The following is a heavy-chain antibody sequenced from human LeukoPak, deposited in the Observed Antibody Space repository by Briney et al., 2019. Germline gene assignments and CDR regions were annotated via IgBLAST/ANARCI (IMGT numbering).Heavy chain of an antibody. CDR3: AGSVPAPKEFAF. D-gene: IGHD2-2*01. CDR2: IYTSGTT. CDR1: GGSISTCY. Sequence: PSETLSLTCTVSGGSISTCYWSWIRQPPGKGLEWIGYIYTSGTTNYNPALKSRVTMSADTSKNHFSLHLNSVTAADTAVYYCAGSVPAPKEFAFWGQGALVTVSS. V-gene: IGHV4-4*09. J-gene: IGHJ4*02.